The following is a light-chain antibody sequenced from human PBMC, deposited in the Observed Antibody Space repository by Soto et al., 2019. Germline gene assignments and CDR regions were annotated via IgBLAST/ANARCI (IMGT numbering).Light chain of an antibody. CDR2: GAS. J-gene: IGKJ5*01. V-gene: IGKV1-39*01. Sequence: QMTHSAAALSVPVRQGVSTTCRASQPISNYLNWYQQKAGEAPKVLIFGASSLQTGVPSKFSGSGYGTDFTLIINNLHPDDFATYYCQQTHAVPLPFGQGTRLEIK. CDR1: QPISNY. CDR3: QQTHAVPLP.